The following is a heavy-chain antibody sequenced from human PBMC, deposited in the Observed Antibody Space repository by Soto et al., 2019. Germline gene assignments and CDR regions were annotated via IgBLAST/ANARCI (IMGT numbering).Heavy chain of an antibody. CDR2: IYYSGST. V-gene: IGHV4-59*08. CDR3: ARMRYNSNVRFDY. J-gene: IGHJ4*02. CDR1: GGSISSYY. D-gene: IGHD1-1*01. Sequence: SGTLSLTCTVSGGSISSYYWSWIRQPPGKGLEWIGYIYYSGSTNYNPSLKSRVTISVDTSKNQFSLKLSSVTAADTAVYYCARMRYNSNVRFDYWGQGTLVNVSS.